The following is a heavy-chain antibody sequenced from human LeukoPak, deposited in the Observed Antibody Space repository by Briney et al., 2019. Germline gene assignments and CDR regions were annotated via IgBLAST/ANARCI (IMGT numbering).Heavy chain of an antibody. D-gene: IGHD2-2*01. V-gene: IGHV7-4-1*02. Sequence: GASVKVSCKASGYSFTNYAMSWVRQAPGQGLEWMGWVNTNTGNPTYAQGFTGRFVFSLDTSVNTAYLQISSLKAEDTAVYYCARDDQGFFDYWGQGTLVTVSS. CDR3: ARDDQGFFDY. J-gene: IGHJ4*02. CDR1: GYSFTNYA. CDR2: VNTNTGNP.